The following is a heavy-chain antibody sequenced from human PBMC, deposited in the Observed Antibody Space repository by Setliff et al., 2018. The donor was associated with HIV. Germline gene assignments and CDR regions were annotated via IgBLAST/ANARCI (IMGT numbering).Heavy chain of an antibody. J-gene: IGHJ6*02. V-gene: IGHV3-7*01. Sequence: GESLKISCVASGFSLNNYWMCWVRQAPGQGLEWVANIDLDGSEKNYVESVKGRFTISRDNAENSLYLQMNSLRADDTATYYCARKLRPGHGVDVWGQGTTVTVSS. D-gene: IGHD3-10*01. CDR2: IDLDGSEK. CDR1: GFSLNNYW. CDR3: ARKLRPGHGVDV.